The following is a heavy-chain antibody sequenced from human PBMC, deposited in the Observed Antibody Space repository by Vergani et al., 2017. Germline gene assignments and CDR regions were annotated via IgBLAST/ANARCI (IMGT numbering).Heavy chain of an antibody. CDR1: GYSISSGYY. CDR3: ARRIVGAYFDY. J-gene: IGHJ4*02. CDR2: IYHSGST. V-gene: IGHV4-38-2*01. Sequence: QVQLQESGPGLVKPSETLSLTCAVSGYSISSGYYWGWIRQPPGKGLEWIGSIYHSGSTYYNPSLKSRVTISVDTSKNQLSLKLSSVTAADTAVYYCARRIVGAYFDYWGQGTLVTVSS. D-gene: IGHD1-26*01.